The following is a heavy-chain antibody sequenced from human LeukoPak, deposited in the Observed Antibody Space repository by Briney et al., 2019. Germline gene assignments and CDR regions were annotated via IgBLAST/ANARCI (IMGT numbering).Heavy chain of an antibody. CDR2: IYYHGST. V-gene: IGHV4-39*01. CDR3: ARYSGSEGWFDP. J-gene: IGHJ5*02. CDR1: GGSINSNNYY. D-gene: IGHD1-26*01. Sequence: KPSETLSLTCTVSGGSINSNNYYWAWIRQPTGKGLEWIGVIYYHGSTNYNPSLKSRVTISVDTSKKQFSLNLSSVTAADTAVYYCARYSGSEGWFDPWGQGTLVTVSS.